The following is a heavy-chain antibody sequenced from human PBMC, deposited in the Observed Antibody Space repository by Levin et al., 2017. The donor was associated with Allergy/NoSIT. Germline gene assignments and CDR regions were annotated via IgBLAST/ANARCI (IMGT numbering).Heavy chain of an antibody. D-gene: IGHD2-21*01. CDR1: GFTFRDYA. J-gene: IGHJ2*01. CDR3: ARHTRGDLWYFDL. Sequence: PGESLKISCAASGFTFRDYAMTWVRQAPGKGLEWVSAITWSGGHTFYADSVKGRLTLSRVDSKNTLYLQMDSLRAEDTAVYYCARHTRGDLWYFDLWGRGTLVTVSS. V-gene: IGHV3-23*01. CDR2: ITWSGGHT.